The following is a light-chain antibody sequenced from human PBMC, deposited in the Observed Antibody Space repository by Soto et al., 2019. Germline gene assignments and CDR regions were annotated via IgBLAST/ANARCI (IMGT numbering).Light chain of an antibody. V-gene: IGLV2-14*01. CDR2: DVT. J-gene: IGLJ1*01. Sequence: QAVVTQPASVSGSPGQSITISCTGTSSDVGSYNYVSWYQQHPGKAPKLMIYDVTNRPSGVSNRFSGSKSGNTASLTISGLQAEDEAVYYCSSYTSSSLRVFGTGTKLTVL. CDR1: SSDVGSYNY. CDR3: SSYTSSSLRV.